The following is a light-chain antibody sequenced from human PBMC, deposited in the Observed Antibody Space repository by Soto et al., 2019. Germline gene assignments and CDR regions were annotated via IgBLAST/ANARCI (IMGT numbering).Light chain of an antibody. Sequence: DIQMTQSPSTLSASVGDRVTITCRASQSINTWLAWYQQKPGKAPMLLIYTASSLESGVPSRFSGSGSGTEFTLTISSLQPDDFATYYCQQHESYPRTFGQGTKVEIK. CDR2: TAS. V-gene: IGKV1-5*03. CDR3: QQHESYPRT. CDR1: QSINTW. J-gene: IGKJ1*01.